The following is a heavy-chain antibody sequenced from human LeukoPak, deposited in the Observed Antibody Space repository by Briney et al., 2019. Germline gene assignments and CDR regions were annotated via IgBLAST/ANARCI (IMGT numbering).Heavy chain of an antibody. D-gene: IGHD2-2*01. CDR2: IYYSGST. J-gene: IGHJ4*02. Sequence: SETLSLTCAVSGYSISSGYYWGWIRQPPGKGLEWIGSIYYSGSTYYNPSLKSRVTISVDTSKNQFSLKLSSVTAADTAVYYCARWVPVPAAMADYWGQGTLVTVSS. V-gene: IGHV4-38-2*01. CDR1: GYSISSGYY. CDR3: ARWVPVPAAMADY.